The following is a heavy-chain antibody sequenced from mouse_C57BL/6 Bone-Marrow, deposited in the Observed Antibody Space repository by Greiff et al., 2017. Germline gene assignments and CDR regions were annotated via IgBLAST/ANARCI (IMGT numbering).Heavy chain of an antibody. Sequence: QVQLQQSGAELVRPGASVKMSCKASGYTFTNYWIGWVKQRPGHGLEWIGDIYPGSGYTNYNEKFKGKATLTADKSSSTAYMQFSSLTSEDSAIYYCARLGNDTNAKDYGGQGTSVTVSS. D-gene: IGHD2-12*01. V-gene: IGHV1-63*01. CDR2: IYPGSGYT. CDR1: GYTFTNYW. CDR3: ARLGNDTNAKDY. J-gene: IGHJ4*01.